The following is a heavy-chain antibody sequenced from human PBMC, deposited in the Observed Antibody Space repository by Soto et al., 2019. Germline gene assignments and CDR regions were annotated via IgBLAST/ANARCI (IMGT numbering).Heavy chain of an antibody. J-gene: IGHJ4*02. CDR3: ATHPPYGPLDH. D-gene: IGHD4-17*01. CDR2: IYYSGST. V-gene: IGHV4-31*03. Sequence: SETLSLTCTVSGGSISSDGNYWSWIRQHPGKGLEWIGYIYYSGSTNYNPSLKSRVTISVDTSKNQFSLRLTSVTAADTAVYYCATHPPYGPLDHWGQGTLVTVSS. CDR1: GGSISSDGNY.